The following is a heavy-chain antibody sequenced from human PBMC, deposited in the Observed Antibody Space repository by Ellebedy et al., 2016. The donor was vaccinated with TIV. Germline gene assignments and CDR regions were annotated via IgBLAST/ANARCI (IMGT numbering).Heavy chain of an antibody. V-gene: IGHV1-18*01. CDR1: GYILTSNG. CDR3: ARGLWFGELDV. J-gene: IGHJ4*02. CDR2: FGAYNGNT. D-gene: IGHD3-10*01. Sequence: AASVKVSCKASGYILTSNGISCLRQAPGQGLEWMGWFGAYNGNTNYAQKFQGRVTMTTDTSTSTVYMDLRSLRSDDTAVYYCARGLWFGELDVWGQGTLVTVSS.